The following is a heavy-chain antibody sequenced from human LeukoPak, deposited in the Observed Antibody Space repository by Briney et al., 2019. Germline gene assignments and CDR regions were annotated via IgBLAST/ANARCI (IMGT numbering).Heavy chain of an antibody. CDR3: ARGLSDYYDSSGYRGLLDY. V-gene: IGHV4-34*01. CDR1: GGSFSGYY. CDR2: INHSGST. Sequence: PSETLSLTCAVYGGSFSGYYWSWIRQPPGKGLEWIGEINHSGSTNYNPSLKSRVTVSVDRSKNQFSLKLSSVTAADTAVYYYARGLSDYYDSSGYRGLLDYWGQGILVTVSS. D-gene: IGHD3-22*01. J-gene: IGHJ4*02.